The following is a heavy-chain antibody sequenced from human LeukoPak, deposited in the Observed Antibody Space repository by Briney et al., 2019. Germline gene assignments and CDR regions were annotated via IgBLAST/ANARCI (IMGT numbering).Heavy chain of an antibody. D-gene: IGHD7-27*01. CDR1: GFTFRSHA. CDR2: IYENGGTT. V-gene: IGHV3-23*01. J-gene: IGHJ4*02. CDR3: ARKTGVTGEAFDY. Sequence: GGSLRLSCVGSGFTFRSHAMSWVRQAPEKGLEFVSGIYENGGTTYYADSVKGRFTISRDNAENSLYLQMNSLRAEDTAVYYCARKTGVTGEAFDYWGQGTQVTVSS.